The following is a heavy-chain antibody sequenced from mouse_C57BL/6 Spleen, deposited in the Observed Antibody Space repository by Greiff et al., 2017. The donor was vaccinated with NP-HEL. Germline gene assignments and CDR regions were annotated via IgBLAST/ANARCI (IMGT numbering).Heavy chain of an antibody. D-gene: IGHD3-2*02. CDR3: ASPDSSGYPAWFAY. Sequence: VQLKESGPELVKPGASVKISCKASGYSFTDYNMNWVKQSNGKSLEWIGVINPNYGTTSYNQKFKGKATLTVDQSSSTAYMQLNSLTSEDSAVYYCASPDSSGYPAWFAYWGQGTLVTVSA. J-gene: IGHJ3*01. V-gene: IGHV1-39*01. CDR1: GYSFTDYN. CDR2: INPNYGTT.